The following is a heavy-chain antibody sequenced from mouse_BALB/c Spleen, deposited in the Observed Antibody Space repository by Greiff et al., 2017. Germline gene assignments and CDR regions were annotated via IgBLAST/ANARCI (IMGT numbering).Heavy chain of an antibody. Sequence: QLQQPGAELVRPGASVKLSCKASGYTFTSYWINWVKQRPGQGLEWIGNIYPSDSYTNYNQKFKDKATLTVDKSSSTAYMQLSSPTSEDSAVYYCTRSYGYDGAWFAYWGQGTLVTVSA. J-gene: IGHJ3*01. V-gene: IGHV1-69*02. CDR3: TRSYGYDGAWFAY. CDR1: GYTFTSYW. D-gene: IGHD2-2*01. CDR2: IYPSDSYT.